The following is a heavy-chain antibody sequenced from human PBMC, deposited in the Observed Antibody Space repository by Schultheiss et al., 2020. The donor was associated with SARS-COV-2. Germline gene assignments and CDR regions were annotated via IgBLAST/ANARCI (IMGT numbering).Heavy chain of an antibody. D-gene: IGHD1-7*01. J-gene: IGHJ6*02. CDR2: INPNSGGT. V-gene: IGHV1-2*02. CDR3: ARGGDWNYDYYYYGMDV. CDR1: GYTFSSYA. Sequence: ASVKVSCKTSGYTFSSYAISWVRQAPGQGLEWMGWINPNSGGTNYAQKFQGRVTMTRDTSISTAYMELSRLRSDDTAVYYCARGGDWNYDYYYYGMDVWGQGTTVTVSS.